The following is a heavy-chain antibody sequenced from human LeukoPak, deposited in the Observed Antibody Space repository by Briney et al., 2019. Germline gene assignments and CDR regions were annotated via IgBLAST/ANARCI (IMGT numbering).Heavy chain of an antibody. V-gene: IGHV1-69*04. CDR2: IIPILGIA. D-gene: IGHD2-2*01. CDR3: AREDHIVVVPAAKEVWFDP. J-gene: IGHJ5*02. Sequence: SVKVSCKASGGTFSSYTISWVRQAPGQGLEWMGRIIPILGIANYAQKFQGRVTITADKSTSTAYMELSSLRSEDTAVYYCAREDHIVVVPAAKEVWFDPWGQGTLVTVSS. CDR1: GGTFSSYT.